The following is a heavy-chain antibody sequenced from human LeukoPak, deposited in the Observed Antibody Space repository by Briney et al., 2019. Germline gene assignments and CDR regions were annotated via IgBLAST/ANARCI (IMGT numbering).Heavy chain of an antibody. J-gene: IGHJ4*02. V-gene: IGHV3-9*01. Sequence: QPGRSLRLSCAASGFTFDDYAMHWVRQAPGKGLEWVSGISWNSGSIGYADSVKGRFTISRDNAKNSLYLQMNSLRAEDTAVYYCAKDRSSGSYGTGEFDYWGQGTLVTVSS. CDR2: ISWNSGSI. D-gene: IGHD1-26*01. CDR3: AKDRSSGSYGTGEFDY. CDR1: GFTFDDYA.